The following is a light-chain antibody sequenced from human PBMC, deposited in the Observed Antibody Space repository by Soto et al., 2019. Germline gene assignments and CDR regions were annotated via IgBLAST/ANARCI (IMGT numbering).Light chain of an antibody. J-gene: IGLJ3*02. CDR1: SGSIASNY. Sequence: NFMLTQPHSVSESPGKTVTISCTGSSGSIASNYVQWYQQRPGSAPTTVIYEDNQRPSGVPDRFSGSIDSSSNSASLTISGLKTKDEADYYCQSYDSSNWVFGGGTQLTVL. CDR2: EDN. CDR3: QSYDSSNWV. V-gene: IGLV6-57*02.